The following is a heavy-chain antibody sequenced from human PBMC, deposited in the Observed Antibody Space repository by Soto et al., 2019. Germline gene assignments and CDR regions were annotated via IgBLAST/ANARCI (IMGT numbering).Heavy chain of an antibody. D-gene: IGHD3-22*01. CDR1: GGTFSSYA. J-gene: IGHJ5*02. CDR3: AREEGMDQTYYYDSSGP. CDR2: IIPIFGTA. V-gene: IGHV1-69*13. Sequence: EASVKVSCKASGGTFSSYAISWVRQAPGQGLEWMGGIIPIFGTANYAQKFQGRVTITADESTSTAYMELSSLRSEDTAVYYCAREEGMDQTYYYDSSGPWGQGTLVTVSS.